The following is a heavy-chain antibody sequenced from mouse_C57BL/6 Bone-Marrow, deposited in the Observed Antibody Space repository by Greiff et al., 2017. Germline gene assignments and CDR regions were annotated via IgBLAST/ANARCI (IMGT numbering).Heavy chain of an antibody. CDR1: GFTFSDYG. Sequence: EVKLVESGGGLVKPGGSLKLSCAASGFTFSDYGMHWVRQAPETGLEWVAYISSGSSTIYSSDTVKGRFTISRDNAKNTLFLQMTSLRSEDTAMYYCATSYGSSYDWFAYWGQGTLVTVAA. J-gene: IGHJ3*01. CDR3: ATSYGSSYDWFAY. D-gene: IGHD1-1*01. V-gene: IGHV5-17*01. CDR2: ISSGSSTI.